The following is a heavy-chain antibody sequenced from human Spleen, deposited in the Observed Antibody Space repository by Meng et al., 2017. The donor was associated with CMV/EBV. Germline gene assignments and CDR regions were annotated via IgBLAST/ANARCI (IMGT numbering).Heavy chain of an antibody. CDR1: GYTFSSYG. J-gene: IGHJ3*02. CDR3: ARDWECLARSDVFDI. V-gene: IGHV1-18*01. Sequence: ASVKVSCKTYGYTFSSYGLSWVRQAPGQGLEWMGWISAYNGNTNYAQKFQGRVTMTTDTSTNTAYMEFRSLRSDDTAVYYCARDWECLARSDVFDIWGQGTMVTVSS. D-gene: IGHD1-26*01. CDR2: ISAYNGNT.